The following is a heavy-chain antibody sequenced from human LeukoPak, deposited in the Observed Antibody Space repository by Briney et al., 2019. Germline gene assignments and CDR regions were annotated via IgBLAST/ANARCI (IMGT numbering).Heavy chain of an antibody. Sequence: ASVKVSCKASGYTFIVYGVSWVRQAPGQGLEWMGWIGPDQGKIVTNYAENLQGRVTMTTDSSTNTAYMELSRLRSDDTAVYYCARDFSTEYYFDYWGQGTLVTVSS. J-gene: IGHJ4*02. D-gene: IGHD3/OR15-3a*01. V-gene: IGHV1-18*01. CDR1: GYTFIVYG. CDR2: IGPDQGKIVT. CDR3: ARDFSTEYYFDY.